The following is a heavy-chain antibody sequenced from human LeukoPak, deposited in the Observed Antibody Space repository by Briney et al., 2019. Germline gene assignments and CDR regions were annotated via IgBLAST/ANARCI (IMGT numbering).Heavy chain of an antibody. V-gene: IGHV4-4*09. CDR3: ATLTTVVTAYYFDY. CDR1: GDSISSYY. J-gene: IGHJ4*02. CDR2: IYHSGST. D-gene: IGHD4-23*01. Sequence: SETLSLTCTVSGDSISSYYWTWIRQPPGKGLEWIGYIYHSGSTDYNPSIKSRVTISVDTSKSQFSLKLTSVTAADTAVYYCATLTTVVTAYYFDYWGQGTLVTVSS.